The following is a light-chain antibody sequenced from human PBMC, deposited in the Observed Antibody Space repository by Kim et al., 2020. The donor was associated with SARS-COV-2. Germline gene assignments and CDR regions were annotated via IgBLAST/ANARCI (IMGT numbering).Light chain of an antibody. V-gene: IGKV3-15*01. J-gene: IGKJ2*01. Sequence: EIVMTQSPATLSVSPGERATLSCRASQSVSSNLDWYQQKPGQAPRLLIYGASTRATGIPARFSGSGSGTEFTLTISSLQSEDFAVYYCQQYNNWPPTFGQGTKLEI. CDR2: GAS. CDR3: QQYNNWPPT. CDR1: QSVSSN.